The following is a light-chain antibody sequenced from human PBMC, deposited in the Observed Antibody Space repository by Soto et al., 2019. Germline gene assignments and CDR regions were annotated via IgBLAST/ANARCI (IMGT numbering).Light chain of an antibody. J-gene: IGLJ2*01. Sequence: QSVLTQPPSVSGAPGQRVTISCTGSSSNIGTGYDVHWYQQLPGTAPKLLIFRNSNRPSGVPDRFSGSKSGTSASLAITRLQAEDEADYYCQSYDSSLSGSVVFGGGTKLTVL. V-gene: IGLV1-40*01. CDR2: RNS. CDR1: SSNIGTGYD. CDR3: QSYDSSLSGSVV.